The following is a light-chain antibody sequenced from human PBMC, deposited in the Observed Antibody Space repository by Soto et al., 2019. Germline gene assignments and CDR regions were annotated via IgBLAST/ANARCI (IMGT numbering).Light chain of an antibody. CDR2: DAS. V-gene: IGKV3-11*01. CDR1: QSVSSY. CDR3: QQRSNWPGT. J-gene: IGKJ1*01. Sequence: EIVLTQSPATLSLSPGERATLSCRASQSVSSYLAWYQQKPGQAPRLLIYDASNRATGIPARFSGSGSGTDLTLTISSLEPEDFAVYYCQQRSNWPGTFGQGNKVEI.